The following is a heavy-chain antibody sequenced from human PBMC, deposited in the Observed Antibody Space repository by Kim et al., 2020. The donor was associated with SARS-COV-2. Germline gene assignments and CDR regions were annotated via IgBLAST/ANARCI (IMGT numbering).Heavy chain of an antibody. Sequence: ASVKVSCKASGYTFTSYGISWVRQAPGQGLEWMGWISAYNGNTNYAQKLQGRVTMTTDTSTSTAYMELRSLRSDVTAVYYCARSDITIFGVVPFDYWGQGTLVTVSS. V-gene: IGHV1-18*04. J-gene: IGHJ4*02. CDR3: ARSDITIFGVVPFDY. CDR1: GYTFTSYG. D-gene: IGHD3-3*01. CDR2: ISAYNGNT.